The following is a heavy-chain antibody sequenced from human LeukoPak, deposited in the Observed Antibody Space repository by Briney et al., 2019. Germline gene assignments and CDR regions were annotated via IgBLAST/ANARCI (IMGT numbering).Heavy chain of an antibody. D-gene: IGHD4-17*01. CDR2: IYYSGST. V-gene: IGHV4-59*01. Sequence: SETLSLTCTVSGGSISSYYWSWIRQPPGKGLEWIGYIYYSGSTNYNPSLKSRVTISVDTSKNQFSLKPSSVTAADTAVYYCARAYGDYWFDPWGQGTLVTVSS. CDR1: GGSISSYY. J-gene: IGHJ5*02. CDR3: ARAYGDYWFDP.